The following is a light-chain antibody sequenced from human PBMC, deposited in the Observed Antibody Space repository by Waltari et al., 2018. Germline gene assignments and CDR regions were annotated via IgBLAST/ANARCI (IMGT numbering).Light chain of an antibody. CDR1: QSLSHSDGTTY. J-gene: IGKJ1*01. Sequence: DIVMTQTPLSLSVTPGQPASMSCRSSQSLSHSDGTTYLYWYLQKPGQSPQLLIWEVSNRFSGVPDRFSGSGSGTDFTLTISSLQTEDVAVYYCHQYYDTPWTFGQGTKVEIK. V-gene: IGKV2D-29*02. CDR2: EVS. CDR3: HQYYDTPWT.